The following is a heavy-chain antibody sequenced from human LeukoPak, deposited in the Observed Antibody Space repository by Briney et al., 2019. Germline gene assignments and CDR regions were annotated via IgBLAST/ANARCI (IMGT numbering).Heavy chain of an antibody. CDR3: ARIVILVTAMENWFDP. V-gene: IGHV6-1*01. CDR1: GDSVSNTSAA. D-gene: IGHD2-2*01. J-gene: IGHJ5*02. CDR2: TYYRSKWYN. Sequence: SQTLSLTCAISGDSVSNTSAAWNWIRQSPSRGLEWLGRTYYRSKWYNDYAISVKSRITINPDTSKNQFSLQLNSVTPEDTAVYYRARIVILVTAMENWFDPWGQGIRVTVSS.